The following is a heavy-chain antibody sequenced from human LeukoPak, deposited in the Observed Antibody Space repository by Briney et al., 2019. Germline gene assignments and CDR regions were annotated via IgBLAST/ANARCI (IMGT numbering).Heavy chain of an antibody. V-gene: IGHV3-66*01. CDR2: IYSGGST. CDR3: ARGVGAFDI. J-gene: IGHJ3*02. CDR1: GFTVISNY. D-gene: IGHD2-15*01. Sequence: GGSLRLSCAASGFTVISNYMTWVRQAPGKGLEWVAVIYSGGSTYYADSVKGRFTISRDNSKNTLYLQMNSLRVGDTAVYYCARGVGAFDIWGQGTMVTVSS.